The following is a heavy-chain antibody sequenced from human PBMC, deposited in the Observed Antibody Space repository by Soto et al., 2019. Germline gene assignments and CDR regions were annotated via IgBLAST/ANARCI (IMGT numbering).Heavy chain of an antibody. CDR2: IIPICCQA. V-gene: IGHV1-69*13. CDR1: GGTFRSYA. J-gene: IGHJ6*02. D-gene: IGHD4-17*01. Sequence: SVKVSCKASGGTFRSYAMSWVRQSPGQGLDWMGAIIPICCQANYPHKLHASVTITEDESTTTAYMEMSSLRSDDTALHYRPITPAYGVTLNYYYGINVCVQGTPATVS. CDR3: PITPAYGVTLNYYYGINV.